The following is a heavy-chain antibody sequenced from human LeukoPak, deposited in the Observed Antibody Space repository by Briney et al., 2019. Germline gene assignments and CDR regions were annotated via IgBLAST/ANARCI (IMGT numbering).Heavy chain of an antibody. CDR1: GFTLSNYY. J-gene: IGHJ6*02. Sequence: PGGSLRLSCAASGFTLSNYYMSWIRQAPGKGLEWISYISNSGGYTNYADSVKGRFTISRDNAKNSLYLQMNSLRAEDTAVYYCAKDQYSSSWSYYYYYGMDVWGQGTTVTVSS. V-gene: IGHV3-11*05. CDR2: ISNSGGYT. D-gene: IGHD6-13*01. CDR3: AKDQYSSSWSYYYYYGMDV.